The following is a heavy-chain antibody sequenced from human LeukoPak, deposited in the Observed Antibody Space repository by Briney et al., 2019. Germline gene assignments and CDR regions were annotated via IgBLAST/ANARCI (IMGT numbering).Heavy chain of an antibody. Sequence: QPGGSLRLSCAASGFTFDDYAMHWVRQAPGKGLEWVSGISWNSGSIGYADSVKGRFTISRDNAKNSLYLQMNSLRAEDTALYYCAKDISGSGRYYFDYWGQGTLVTVSS. J-gene: IGHJ4*02. CDR3: AKDISGSGRYYFDY. CDR2: ISWNSGSI. D-gene: IGHD3-10*01. CDR1: GFTFDDYA. V-gene: IGHV3-9*01.